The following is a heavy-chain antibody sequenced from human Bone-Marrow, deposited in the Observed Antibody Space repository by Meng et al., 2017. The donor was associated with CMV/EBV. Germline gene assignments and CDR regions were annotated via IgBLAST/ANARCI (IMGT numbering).Heavy chain of an antibody. V-gene: IGHV3-9*01. CDR1: GFPFDDYA. CDR2: TSWDSGIK. CDR3: AKDYYFDY. Sequence: GGSLRLSCTTSGFPFDDYAMHWVRQVPGKGLEWVSATSWDSGIKAYADSVKGRFTISRDNSKNTLYLQMNSLRAEDTALYYCAKDYYFDYWGQGALVTVSS. J-gene: IGHJ4*02.